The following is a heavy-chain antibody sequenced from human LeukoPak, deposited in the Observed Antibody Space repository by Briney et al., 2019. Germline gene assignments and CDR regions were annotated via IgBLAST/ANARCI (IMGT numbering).Heavy chain of an antibody. J-gene: IGHJ4*02. V-gene: IGHV4-34*01. CDR2: INHSGST. Sequence: KPSETLSLTCAVYGGSFSGYYWSWIRQPPGKGLQWIGEINHSGSTTFNPSLKSRVTMSEDTSKNQFSLNLRSVTAADTAVYYCARGTDSSRNFDYWGQGTLVTVSS. CDR3: ARGTDSSRNFDY. D-gene: IGHD6-13*01. CDR1: GGSFSGYY.